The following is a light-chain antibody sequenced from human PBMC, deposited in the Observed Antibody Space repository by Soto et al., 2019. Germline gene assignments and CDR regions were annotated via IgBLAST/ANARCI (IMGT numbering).Light chain of an antibody. CDR3: QHYNNLPAWT. CDR1: QRISTN. CDR2: GAS. Sequence: EIVITQSPATLSVSPAESATLSSTASQRISTNLAWYQHKHGQAPRLLIYGASTRATGIPARFSGSGSETEFTLTITSLQSEDFAVYYCQHYNNLPAWTFGQGTKVDIK. J-gene: IGKJ1*01. V-gene: IGKV3D-15*01.